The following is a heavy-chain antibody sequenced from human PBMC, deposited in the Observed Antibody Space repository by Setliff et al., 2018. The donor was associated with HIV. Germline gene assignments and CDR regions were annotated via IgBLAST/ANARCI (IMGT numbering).Heavy chain of an antibody. CDR1: GGSISSYY. CDR2: IFSSGST. CDR3: AREAPSEPTRYYNFWSGYPDWFDP. V-gene: IGHV4-4*07. J-gene: IGHJ5*02. Sequence: SETLSLTCTVSGGSISSYYWSWIRQPAGKGLEWIGRIFSSGSTSHNSSLKSRVTMSVDTSKNQFSLELTSVTAADTAVYYCAREAPSEPTRYYNFWSGYPDWFDPWGPGTLVTVSS. D-gene: IGHD3-3*01.